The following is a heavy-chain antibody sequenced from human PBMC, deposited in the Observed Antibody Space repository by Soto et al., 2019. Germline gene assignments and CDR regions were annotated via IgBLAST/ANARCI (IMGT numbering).Heavy chain of an antibody. J-gene: IGHJ4*02. V-gene: IGHV4-39*02. Sequence: SETLSLTCTVSGGSISDNDYYWSWIRQPPGKGLEWIGTISHTGTAYYNPSLERRVAVSVGTSENQFSLNLSSVTAADTAVYYCARERKGHGYDLWGQGTLVTVSS. CDR3: ARERKGHGYDL. D-gene: IGHD5-18*01. CDR1: GGSISDNDYY. CDR2: ISHTGTA.